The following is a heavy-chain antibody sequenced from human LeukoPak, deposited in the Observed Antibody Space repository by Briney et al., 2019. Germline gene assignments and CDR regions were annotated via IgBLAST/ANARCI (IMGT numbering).Heavy chain of an antibody. CDR1: GYTFTSYG. D-gene: IGHD3-22*01. CDR3: ARVPLPMTDYYDRGYDAFDI. V-gene: IGHV1-69*13. CDR2: IIPIFGTA. J-gene: IGHJ3*02. Sequence: GASVKVSCKASGYTFTSYGISWVRQAPGQGLEWMGGIIPIFGTANYAQKFQGRVTITADESTSTAYMELSSLRSEDTAVYYCARVPLPMTDYYDRGYDAFDIWGQGTMVTVSS.